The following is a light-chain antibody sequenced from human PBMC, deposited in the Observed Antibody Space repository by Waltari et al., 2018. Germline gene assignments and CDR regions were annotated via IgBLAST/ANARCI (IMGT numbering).Light chain of an antibody. CDR3: QQYNVWPPLT. CDR1: QSIHDN. CDR2: GAS. V-gene: IGKV3-15*01. J-gene: IGKJ4*01. Sequence: EVVMTQSPATLSVSPGERVPLSCRASQSIHDNLAWYQHRPGQAPRLLIYGASTRAPHIPGRFVGGGSGTEFTLTIRSLQSEDSAVYYCQQYNVWPPLTFGGGTKVEVK.